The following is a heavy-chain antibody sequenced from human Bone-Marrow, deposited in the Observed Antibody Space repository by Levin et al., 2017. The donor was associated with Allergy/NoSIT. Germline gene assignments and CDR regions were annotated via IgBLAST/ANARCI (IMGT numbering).Heavy chain of an antibody. CDR3: ARNTVVVVVAATQGVYFDY. V-gene: IGHV4-34*01. CDR2: INHSGST. Sequence: SQTLSLTCAVYGGSFSGYYWSWIRQPPGKGLEWIGEINHSGSTNYNPSLKSRVTISVDTSKNQFSLKLSSVTAADTAVYYCARNTVVVVVAATQGVYFDYWGQGTLVTVSS. D-gene: IGHD2-15*01. CDR1: GGSFSGYY. J-gene: IGHJ4*02.